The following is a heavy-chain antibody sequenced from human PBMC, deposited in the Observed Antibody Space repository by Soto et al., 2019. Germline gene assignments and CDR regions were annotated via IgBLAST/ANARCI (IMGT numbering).Heavy chain of an antibody. D-gene: IGHD3-22*01. CDR3: ARDSPYYYDSSGYYFPFDY. V-gene: IGHV3-48*02. J-gene: IGHJ4*02. CDR2: ISSSSTI. Sequence: GGSLRLSCAASGFTFSSYSMNWVRQAPGKGLEWVSYISSSSTIYYADSVKGRFTISRDNAKNSLYLQMNSLRDEDTAVYYCARDSPYYYDSSGYYFPFDYWGQGTLVTVSS. CDR1: GFTFSSYS.